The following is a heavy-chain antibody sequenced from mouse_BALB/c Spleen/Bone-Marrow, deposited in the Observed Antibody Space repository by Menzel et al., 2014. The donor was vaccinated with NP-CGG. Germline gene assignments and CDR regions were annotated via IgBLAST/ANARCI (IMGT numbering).Heavy chain of an antibody. V-gene: IGHV5-4*02. J-gene: IGHJ4*01. CDR1: GFTFSDYY. CDR2: ISDGGNYT. Sequence: EVKLVESGGGLVKPGGSLKLSCAASGFTFSDYYMYWVRQTPEKRLEWVATISDGGNYTYYPDSVKGRFTISRDNAKNNLYPQMSSLKSEDTAMYYCAGTWEAMDYWGQGTSVTVSS. CDR3: AGTWEAMDY. D-gene: IGHD3-3*01.